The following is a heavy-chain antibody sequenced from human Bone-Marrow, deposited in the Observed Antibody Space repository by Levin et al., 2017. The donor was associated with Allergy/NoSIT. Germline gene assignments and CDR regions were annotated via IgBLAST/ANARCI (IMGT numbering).Heavy chain of an antibody. CDR2: ITPFDDKT. CDR1: GYTFTYRY. Sequence: KISCKASGYTFTYRYVHWVRQAPGQALEWMGWITPFDDKTKYAQRFQDRVTITGDRSMSTAYMELSSLRSEDTAVYYCAEGDDYGYFDYWGQGTLVTVSS. D-gene: IGHD4-17*01. J-gene: IGHJ4*02. CDR3: AEGDDYGYFDY. V-gene: IGHV1-45*02.